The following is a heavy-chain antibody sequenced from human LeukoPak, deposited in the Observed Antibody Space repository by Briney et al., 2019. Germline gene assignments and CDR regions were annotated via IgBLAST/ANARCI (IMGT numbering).Heavy chain of an antibody. V-gene: IGHV1-69*06. CDR3: ARSSIIAAAGPYYFDY. CDR2: IIPIFGTA. Sequence: SVKVSCKASGGTLNSYAISWVRQPPGQGLEGMGGIIPIFGTANYAQKFQGRVTITADKSTSTAYMELSSLRSEDTAVYYCARSSIIAAAGPYYFDYWGQGTLVTVSS. D-gene: IGHD6-13*01. CDR1: GGTLNSYA. J-gene: IGHJ4*02.